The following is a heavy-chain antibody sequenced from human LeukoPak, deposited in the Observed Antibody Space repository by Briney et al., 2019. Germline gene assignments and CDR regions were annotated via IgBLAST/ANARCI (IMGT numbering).Heavy chain of an antibody. CDR1: GYTFTSYY. V-gene: IGHV1-46*01. Sequence: ASVKVSCRASGYTFTSYYMHWVRQAPGQGLEWMGIINPSGGSTSYAQKFQGRVTMTRDTSTSTVYMELSSLRSEDTAVYYCAGGYYEDEYSQHWGQGTLVTVSS. CDR2: INPSGGST. CDR3: AGGYYEDEYSQH. D-gene: IGHD3-22*01. J-gene: IGHJ1*01.